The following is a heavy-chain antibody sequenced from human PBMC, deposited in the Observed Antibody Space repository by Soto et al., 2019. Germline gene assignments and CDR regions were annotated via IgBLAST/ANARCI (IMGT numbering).Heavy chain of an antibody. CDR2: IRSKAYGGTT. CDR3: TRVDGCTNGVCYPPLGDYCYGMDV. CDR1: GITFGDYA. Sequence: PGGSLRLSCTASGITFGDYAMSWVRQAPGKGLEWVGFIRSKAYGGTTEYAASVKGRFTISRDDSKSIAYLQMNSLKTEDTAVYYCTRVDGCTNGVCYPPLGDYCYGMDVWGQGTTVTVSS. D-gene: IGHD2-8*01. V-gene: IGHV3-49*04. J-gene: IGHJ6*02.